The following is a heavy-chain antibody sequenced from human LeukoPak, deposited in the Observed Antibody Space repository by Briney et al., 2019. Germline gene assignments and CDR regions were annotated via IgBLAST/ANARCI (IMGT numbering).Heavy chain of an antibody. CDR1: GGSITTHY. V-gene: IGHV4-59*08. D-gene: IGHD4-23*01. CDR3: ARGGTAVIAPYAFDI. CDR2: VHNTDRP. J-gene: IGHJ3*02. Sequence: SETLSLTCSVSGGSITTHYWSWIRQPPGKGLEWIGYVHNTDRPNFNPSLKSRVTISPDTSKNQFSLKLSSVTAADTAVYYCARGGTAVIAPYAFDIWGQGTMVTVSS.